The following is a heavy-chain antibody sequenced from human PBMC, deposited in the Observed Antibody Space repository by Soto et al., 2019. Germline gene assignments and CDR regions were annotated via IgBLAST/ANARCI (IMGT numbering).Heavy chain of an antibody. Sequence: EVQLVESGGGLIQPGGSLRLSCAASGFTVSTHYMSWVRQAPGKGLEWVSVIYSGGSTKYADSVKGRFTISRDNSKNTLYLQMNSLRAEDTAVYYCARRDDYGDLGDAFDIWGQGTMVIVSS. J-gene: IGHJ3*02. CDR1: GFTVSTHY. V-gene: IGHV3-53*01. CDR2: IYSGGST. D-gene: IGHD4-17*01. CDR3: ARRDDYGDLGDAFDI.